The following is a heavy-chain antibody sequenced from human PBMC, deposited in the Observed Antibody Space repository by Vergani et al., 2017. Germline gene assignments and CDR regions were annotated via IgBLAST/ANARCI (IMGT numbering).Heavy chain of an antibody. J-gene: IGHJ5*02. CDR2: IYTSGST. CDR1: GGSISSYY. Sequence: QVQLQQSGPGLVKPSETLSLTCTVSGGSISSYYWSWIRQPAGKGLEWIGRIYTSGSTTYNPSLQSRVTMSVATSKNQFSRMLSSVTAADTAGYYCARDSLGIVRGRKWFDPWGQGTLVTVSS. V-gene: IGHV4-4*07. D-gene: IGHD3-10*01. CDR3: ARDSLGIVRGRKWFDP.